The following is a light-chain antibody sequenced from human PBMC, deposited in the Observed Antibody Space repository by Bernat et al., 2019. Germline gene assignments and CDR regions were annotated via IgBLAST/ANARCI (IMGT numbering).Light chain of an antibody. V-gene: IGKV3D-11*01. Sequence: EIVLTQSPATLSLSPGERDTLSCRASQGVSSYLAWYQQIPGQAPRLLIYDASNRATGIPARFSGSGPGTDFSLTISSLEPEDFAVYYCQQRSNWPFGPGTKVDIK. CDR2: DAS. J-gene: IGKJ3*01. CDR3: QQRSNWP. CDR1: QGVSSY.